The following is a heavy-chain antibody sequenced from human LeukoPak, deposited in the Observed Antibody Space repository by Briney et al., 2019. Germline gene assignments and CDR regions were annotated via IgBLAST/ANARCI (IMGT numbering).Heavy chain of an antibody. CDR1: GGSISSRGY. V-gene: IGHV4-31*03. Sequence: SETLSLTCSVSGGSISSRGYWGWIRQHPGKGQEWIGYIDYRGNTYYKPSLQSRVIISADTSKNQFTLKLSSVTAADTVLYYRARSFLGIPKYCFYSYDLDVWGKGT. CDR2: IDYRGNT. J-gene: IGHJ6*03. CDR3: ARSFLGIPKYCFYSYDLDV.